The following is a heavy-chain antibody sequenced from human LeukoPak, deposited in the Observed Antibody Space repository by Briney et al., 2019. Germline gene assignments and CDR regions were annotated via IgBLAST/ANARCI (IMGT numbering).Heavy chain of an antibody. Sequence: GGSLRLSCAASGFTFPSYAMSWVRQTPGKGLECVSTIRDTDGRTYYADSVEGRFTISRDNSTNTLYLQMNSLRAGDTAIYYCAKSGNTETVDYWGQGTLVTVSS. D-gene: IGHD4-17*01. J-gene: IGHJ4*02. CDR3: AKSGNTETVDY. CDR2: IRDTDGRT. V-gene: IGHV3-23*01. CDR1: GFTFPSYA.